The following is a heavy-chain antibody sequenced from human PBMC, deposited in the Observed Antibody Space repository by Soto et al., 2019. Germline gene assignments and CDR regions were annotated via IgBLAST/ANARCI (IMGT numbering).Heavy chain of an antibody. D-gene: IGHD6-6*01. CDR2: ISSNGVGT. CDR1: GFTLSGYA. Sequence: EVQLAESGGGLAQPGGSLILSCAASGFTLSGYAMDWVRQAPGKGLEYVSGISSNGVGTYYANSVQGRFTISRDNSKNTVYLQMGSLRPEDMAVYYCARRARLDLYYRDVWGKGTTVTVSS. CDR3: ARRARLDLYYRDV. V-gene: IGHV3-64*01. J-gene: IGHJ6*03.